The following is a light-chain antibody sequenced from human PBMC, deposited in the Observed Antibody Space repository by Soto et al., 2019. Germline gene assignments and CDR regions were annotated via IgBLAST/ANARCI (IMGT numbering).Light chain of an antibody. J-gene: IGKJ1*01. CDR1: QSVSSN. CDR3: QQYNNWPRT. Sequence: EILMTQSPSTLSVSPVERSTLSCMASQSVSSNLAWYQQKPGQAPRLLIYGASTRATGIPARFSGSGSGTEFTLTISSLQSEDFAVYYCQQYNNWPRTFGQGTKVDIK. V-gene: IGKV3-15*01. CDR2: GAS.